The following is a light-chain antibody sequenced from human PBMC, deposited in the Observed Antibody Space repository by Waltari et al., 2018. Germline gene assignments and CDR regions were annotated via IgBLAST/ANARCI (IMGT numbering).Light chain of an antibody. V-gene: IGKV3-15*01. Sequence: EIVMTQSPATLPVSPGERPTLSCRASQRVSSNLAWYQQKPGQAPRLLIYGASTRATGIPARFSGSGSGTEFTLTISSLQSEDFAVYYCQQYNNWPPFTFGPGTKVDIK. CDR1: QRVSSN. J-gene: IGKJ3*01. CDR2: GAS. CDR3: QQYNNWPPFT.